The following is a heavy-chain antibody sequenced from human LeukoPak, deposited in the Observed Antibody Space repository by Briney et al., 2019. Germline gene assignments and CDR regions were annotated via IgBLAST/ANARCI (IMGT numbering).Heavy chain of an antibody. CDR3: TREGMGTTFSAWFDP. CDR1: GFTFSSYG. CDR2: ISGGGVST. Sequence: GGSLRLSCAASGFTFSSYGMSWVRQAPEKGLQWVSAISGGGVSTYYADSVKGRFTVSRDNSKNTMYLQVNSLRAEDTAVYYCTREGMGTTFSAWFDPWGQGTLVTVSS. V-gene: IGHV3-23*01. J-gene: IGHJ5*02. D-gene: IGHD1-7*01.